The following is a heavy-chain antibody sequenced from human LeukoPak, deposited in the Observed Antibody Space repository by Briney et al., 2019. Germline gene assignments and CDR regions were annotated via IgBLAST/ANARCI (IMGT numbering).Heavy chain of an antibody. CDR3: VRGRSGFYFDY. CDR1: GFTFSSYW. CDR2: INTDGSST. V-gene: IGHV3-74*01. J-gene: IGHJ4*02. D-gene: IGHD3-22*01. Sequence: GGSLRLSCAASGFTFSSYWMHWVRQAPGEGLVWVSRINTDGSSTIHADSVKGRFTITRDNAKNTLYVQMNSLRDEDTAVYYCVRGRSGFYFDYWGQGTLVTVSS.